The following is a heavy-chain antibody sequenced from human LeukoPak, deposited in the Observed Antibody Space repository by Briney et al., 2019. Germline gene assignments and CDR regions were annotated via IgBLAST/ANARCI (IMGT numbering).Heavy chain of an antibody. CDR3: ARDFGRWFIDY. CDR1: GFSFISYS. J-gene: IGHJ4*02. Sequence: GGSLRLSCAASGFSFISYSMSWVRQAPGKGLEWVSSISSSSDYIYHSDSVKGRFTISRDNAKNSLYLQMNSLRAEDTAVYYCARDFGRWFIDYWGQGTLVTVSS. D-gene: IGHD4-23*01. CDR2: ISSSSDYI. V-gene: IGHV3-21*01.